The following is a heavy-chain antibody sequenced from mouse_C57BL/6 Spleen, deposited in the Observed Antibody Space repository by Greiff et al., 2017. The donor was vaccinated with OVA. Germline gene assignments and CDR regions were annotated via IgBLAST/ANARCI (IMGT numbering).Heavy chain of an antibody. CDR3: ARRGDSSGYPYWYFDV. D-gene: IGHD3-2*02. V-gene: IGHV14-3*01. J-gene: IGHJ1*03. CDR1: GFNIKNTY. CDR2: IDPANGNT. Sequence: EVKLVESVAELVRPGASVKLSCTASGFNIKNTYMHWVKQRPEQGLEWIGRIDPANGNTKYAPKFQGKATITADTSSNTAYLQLSSLTSEDTAIYYCARRGDSSGYPYWYFDVWGTGTTVTVSS.